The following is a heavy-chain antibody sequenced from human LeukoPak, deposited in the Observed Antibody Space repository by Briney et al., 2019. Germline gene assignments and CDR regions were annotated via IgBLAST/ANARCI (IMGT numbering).Heavy chain of an antibody. J-gene: IGHJ4*02. CDR3: AKGSGIPGALVSFDY. Sequence: GGSLRLSCAASGLTFSRYAMSWVRQAPGKGLEWVSVAGGSGGSTYYADSVKGRFTISRDNSMHTLYLQMNSLRAEDTAVYYCAKGSGIPGALVSFDYWGQGTLVAVSS. V-gene: IGHV3-23*01. D-gene: IGHD1-26*01. CDR1: GLTFSRYA. CDR2: AGGSGGST.